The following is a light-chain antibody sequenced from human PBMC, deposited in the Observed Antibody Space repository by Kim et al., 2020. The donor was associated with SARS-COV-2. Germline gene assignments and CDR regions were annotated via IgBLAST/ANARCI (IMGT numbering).Light chain of an antibody. CDR1: QSISSW. Sequence: DIQMTQSPSTLSASVGDRVTITCRASQSISSWLAWYQQKPEKAPKLLIYDASSLESGVPSRFSGSGSGTEFTLTISSLQPDDFATYYCQQYNSYSLTFGQGTKVDIK. J-gene: IGKJ1*01. CDR3: QQYNSYSLT. V-gene: IGKV1-5*01. CDR2: DAS.